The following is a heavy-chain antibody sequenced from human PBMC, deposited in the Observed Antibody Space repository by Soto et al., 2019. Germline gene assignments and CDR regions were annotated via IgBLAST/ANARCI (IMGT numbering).Heavy chain of an antibody. CDR2: IWYDGSNK. CDR3: ARAVGYSYGFGPDAFDI. V-gene: IGHV3-33*01. CDR1: GFTFSSYG. Sequence: QVQLVESGGGVVQPGRSLRLSCAASGFTFSSYGMHWVRQAPGKGLEWVAVIWYDGSNKYYADSVKGRFTISRDNSKNTLYLQMNSLRAEDTAVYYCARAVGYSYGFGPDAFDIWGQGTMVTVSS. J-gene: IGHJ3*02. D-gene: IGHD5-18*01.